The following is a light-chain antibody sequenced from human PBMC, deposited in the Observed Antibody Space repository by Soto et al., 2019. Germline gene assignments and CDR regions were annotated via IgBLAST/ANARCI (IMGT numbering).Light chain of an antibody. CDR1: SSNIGINT. CDR2: GNN. V-gene: IGLV1-44*01. CDR3: ATWDDSLDVHV. Sequence: QSVLTQPPSASGTPGQTITISCSGGSSNIGINTVSWYEHLPGTAPRLLIYGNNQRPSGVPDRFSGSKSGTSASLAISGLQSEDEAHYYCATWDDSLDVHVFGTGPKVTVL. J-gene: IGLJ1*01.